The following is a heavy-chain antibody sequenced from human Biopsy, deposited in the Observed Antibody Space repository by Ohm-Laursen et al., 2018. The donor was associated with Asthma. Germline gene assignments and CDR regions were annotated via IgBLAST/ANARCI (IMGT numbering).Heavy chain of an antibody. CDR2: INSVFSTT. CDR1: GGTFNTYV. D-gene: IGHD2-2*01. Sequence: SVKVSCKSLGGTFNTYVIGWVRQAPGQGLEWMGGINSVFSTTTYPQEFQDRVTITADDSTSTVYMELSSLRSEDTAVYYCARKAGSCISRTCYSLDFWGQGTLVTVSS. CDR3: ARKAGSCISRTCYSLDF. V-gene: IGHV1-69*13. J-gene: IGHJ4*02.